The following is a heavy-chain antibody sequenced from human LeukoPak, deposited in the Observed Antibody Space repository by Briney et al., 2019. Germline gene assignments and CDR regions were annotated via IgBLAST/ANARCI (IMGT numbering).Heavy chain of an antibody. J-gene: IGHJ5*02. D-gene: IGHD6-13*01. CDR3: ARESAAAGRSIWFDP. CDR2: LSTSGTT. V-gene: IGHV4-4*07. CDR1: GGSISSYY. Sequence: SETLSLTCTVSGGSISSYYWSWIRQTAGKGLEWIGRLSTSGTTNYNPSLKSRVTMSVDTSKNQFSLKLSSVTAADTAVYYCARESAAAGRSIWFDPWGQGTLVTVSS.